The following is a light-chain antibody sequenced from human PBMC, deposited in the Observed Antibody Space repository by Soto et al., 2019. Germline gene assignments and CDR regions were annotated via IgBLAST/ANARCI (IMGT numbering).Light chain of an antibody. V-gene: IGLV2-14*01. J-gene: IGLJ1*01. CDR3: SSYTSTSTVV. CDR1: SRDVGGYNY. CDR2: EVI. Sequence: QAVVTQPASVSGSPGQSITISCTGTSRDVGGYNYVSWYQQYPGKAPKLMIFEVINRPSGVSNRFSGSQSGNTASLTISGLQAEDEADYYCSSYTSTSTVVFGTGTKLTVL.